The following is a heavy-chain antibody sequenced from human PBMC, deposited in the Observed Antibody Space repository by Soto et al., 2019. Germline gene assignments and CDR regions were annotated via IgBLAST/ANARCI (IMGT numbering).Heavy chain of an antibody. CDR2: IDSYGGYT. Sequence: EGQLVESGGGLVQPGGSLSLSCAASGFTISNYWRHWVRQSPGKGLVWVAGIDSYGGYTRYADSVRGRFTISRDNGKNSLYLQMNSLRHEDTAVYYCSRDRPHNWFDPWGQGALVTVST. CDR1: GFTISNYW. J-gene: IGHJ5*02. CDR3: SRDRPHNWFDP. V-gene: IGHV3-74*01.